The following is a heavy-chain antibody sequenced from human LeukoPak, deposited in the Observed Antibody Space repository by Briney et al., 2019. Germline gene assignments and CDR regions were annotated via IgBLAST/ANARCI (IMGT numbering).Heavy chain of an antibody. CDR3: AKDPHPMPWRLEGAPFDY. J-gene: IGHJ4*02. D-gene: IGHD1-26*01. V-gene: IGHV3-23*01. CDR1: GFIFRNFA. Sequence: GGSLRLSCAASGFIFRNFALSWVRQTPGKGLEWIAGISGSGTSTLYADFVKGRFTISRDDSKTTVFLQMNSLRADDTAIYYCAKDPHPMPWRLEGAPFDYWGQGTQVTVSP. CDR2: ISGSGTST.